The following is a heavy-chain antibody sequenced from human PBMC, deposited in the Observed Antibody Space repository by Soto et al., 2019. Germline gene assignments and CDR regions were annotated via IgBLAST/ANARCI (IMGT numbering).Heavy chain of an antibody. V-gene: IGHV4-31*03. D-gene: IGHD2-2*01. J-gene: IGHJ4*02. CDR3: GRSHCGDTICYVGVNY. CDR2: IYYSGTT. Sequence: QVQLQESGPGLVKSSQTLSLTCSVSGGSVSRGGYYWSWIRQVPGKGLEWIGYIYYSGTTNYNPSLKSRITMSIDTSKNQFSLNLTSVTAADTAVYYCGRSHCGDTICYVGVNYWGQGARVTVSS. CDR1: GGSVSRGGYY.